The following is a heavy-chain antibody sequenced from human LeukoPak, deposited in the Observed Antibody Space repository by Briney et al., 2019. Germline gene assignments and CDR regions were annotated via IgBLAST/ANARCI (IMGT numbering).Heavy chain of an antibody. Sequence: SETLSLTCTVSGGSISIYYWSWIRQPPGKGLEWIGYIHYSGSTNYNASLKSRVTISADMSKNQFSLNLSSVTAADTAVYYCAGPYISRFDYWGQGTLVTVSS. V-gene: IGHV4-59*08. CDR3: AGPYISRFDY. J-gene: IGHJ4*02. D-gene: IGHD2-21*01. CDR1: GGSISIYY. CDR2: IHYSGST.